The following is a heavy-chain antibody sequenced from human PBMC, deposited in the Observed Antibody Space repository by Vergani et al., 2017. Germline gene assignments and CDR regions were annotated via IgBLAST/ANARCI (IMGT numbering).Heavy chain of an antibody. CDR3: ASPGPTAGYPYHSFFDY. J-gene: IGHJ4*02. CDR2: IYYSGST. V-gene: IGHV4-39*01. D-gene: IGHD2-2*01. CDR1: GGSISSSSYY. Sequence: QLQLQVSGPGLVKPSETLSLTCTVSGGSISSSSYYWGWIRQPPGKGLEWIGSIYYSGSTYYNPSLKSRVTISVDTSQNQFSLKLSSVTAADTAVYYCASPGPTAGYPYHSFFDYWGQGTLVTVSS.